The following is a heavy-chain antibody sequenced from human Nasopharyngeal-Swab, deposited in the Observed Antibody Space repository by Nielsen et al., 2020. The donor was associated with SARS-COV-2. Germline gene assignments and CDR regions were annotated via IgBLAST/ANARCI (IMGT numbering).Heavy chain of an antibody. CDR2: IDPSDSYS. J-gene: IGHJ4*02. Sequence: VESLKISCKASGYSFATYWITWVRQMSGKGLEWMGRIDPSDSYSMYSPSFQGHVTFSADKSTSTAFLEWSSLKASDTAMYYCVGHSSTGTYAFANWGQETLVT. CDR1: GYSFATYW. CDR3: VGHSSTGTYAFAN. D-gene: IGHD1-1*01. V-gene: IGHV5-10-1*01.